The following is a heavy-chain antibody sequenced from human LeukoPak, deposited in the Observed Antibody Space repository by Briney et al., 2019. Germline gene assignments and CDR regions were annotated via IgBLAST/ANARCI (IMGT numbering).Heavy chain of an antibody. CDR1: EFTFSSSA. CDR2: TGYSGNYT. V-gene: IGHV3-23*01. J-gene: IGHJ4*02. CDR3: AKRGWLVPIDY. D-gene: IGHD6-19*01. Sequence: GGSLRLSCAASEFTFSSSAMSWVRQAPGKGLGWVSTTGYSGNYTHYADSVKGRFTSSRDNSKNMLYLQMNSLRAEDTAVYYCAKRGWLVPIDYWGQGTLVAVSS.